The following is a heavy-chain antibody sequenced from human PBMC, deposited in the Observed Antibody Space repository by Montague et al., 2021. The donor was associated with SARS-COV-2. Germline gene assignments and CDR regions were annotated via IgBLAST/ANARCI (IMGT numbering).Heavy chain of an antibody. CDR2: IYSNGDT. Sequence: SETLSLTCTVSGASMSGYHWSWIRQPAGKVLEWIGRIYSNGDTTYNPSLKSRLTMSVDTSERQFSLKMTSVSAADTAIYYCARGSEYYYHPFDYWGHGTLVTVSS. D-gene: IGHD2/OR15-2a*01. CDR1: GASMSGYH. J-gene: IGHJ4*01. CDR3: ARGSEYYYHPFDY. V-gene: IGHV4-4*07.